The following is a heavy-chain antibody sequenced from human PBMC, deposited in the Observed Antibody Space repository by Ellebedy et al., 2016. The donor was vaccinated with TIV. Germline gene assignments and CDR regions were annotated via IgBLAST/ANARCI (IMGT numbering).Heavy chain of an antibody. D-gene: IGHD1-1*01. CDR2: LSQNSDYT. Sequence: GESLKISCAASGFTFSDYYMNWIRQAPGKGLEWVSYLSQNSDYTNYADSVKGRFTISRDNAKNALYLQMNSLRAEDTAVYYCVKTARLGAYWGQGALVTVSS. V-gene: IGHV3-11*06. CDR3: VKTARLGAY. J-gene: IGHJ4*02. CDR1: GFTFSDYY.